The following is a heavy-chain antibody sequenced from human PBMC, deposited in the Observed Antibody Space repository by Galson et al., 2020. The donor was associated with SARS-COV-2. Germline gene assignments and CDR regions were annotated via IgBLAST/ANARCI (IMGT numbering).Heavy chain of an antibody. J-gene: IGHJ4*02. V-gene: IGHV4-34*01. CDR1: GGSFSGYY. CDR3: ARGDGGSFDY. CDR2: INHSGST. Sequence: SETLSLTCAVYGGSFSGYYWSWIRQPPGKGLEWIGEINHSGSTNYNPPLKSRVTISVDTSKNQFSLKLSSVTAADTAVYYWARGDGGSFDYWGQGTLVTVSS.